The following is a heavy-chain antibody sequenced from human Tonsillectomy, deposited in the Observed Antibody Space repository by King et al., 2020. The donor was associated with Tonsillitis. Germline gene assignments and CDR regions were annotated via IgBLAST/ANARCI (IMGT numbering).Heavy chain of an antibody. J-gene: IGHJ3*02. V-gene: IGHV3-23*04. Sequence: VQLVESGGGLVQPGGSLRLSCAGSGFIFATYAMSWVRQAPGKGLEWVSAIRSNGASTFYTDSVKGRFTISRDNSQNRLYLQMNSLRVEETAVYYCVRTFLGWGVFDIWGQGTMVTVSS. D-gene: IGHD3-10*01. CDR2: IRSNGAST. CDR3: VRTFLGWGVFDI. CDR1: GFIFATYA.